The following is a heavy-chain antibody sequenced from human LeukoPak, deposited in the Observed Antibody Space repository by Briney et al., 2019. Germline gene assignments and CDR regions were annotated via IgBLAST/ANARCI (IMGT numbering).Heavy chain of an antibody. CDR2: ISGSGGST. J-gene: IGHJ5*02. D-gene: IGHD3-10*01. Sequence: GGSLRLSCAVSGFTFSSYAMSWVRQAPGKGLEWVSVISGSGGSTYYADSVKGRFTISRDNSKNTLYLQMNSLRAEDTAVYYCAKDATGSGWFDPWGQGTLVTVSS. CDR1: GFTFSSYA. CDR3: AKDATGSGWFDP. V-gene: IGHV3-23*01.